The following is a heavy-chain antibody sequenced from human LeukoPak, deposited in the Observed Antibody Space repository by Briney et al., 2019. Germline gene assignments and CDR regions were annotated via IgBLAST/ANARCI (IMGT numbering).Heavy chain of an antibody. J-gene: IGHJ6*02. D-gene: IGHD3-10*01. CDR2: IKQDGSQK. V-gene: IGHV3-7*01. CDR3: ARDLYYYGSGSYGYYYYGMDV. CDR1: GFTFSNYW. Sequence: GGSLRLSRAASGFTFSNYWMTWVRQAPGKGLEWVANIKQDGSQKSYVDSVKGRFTISRDNAKNSLYLQMNSLRAEDTAVYYCARDLYYYGSGSYGYYYYGMDVWGQGTTVTVSS.